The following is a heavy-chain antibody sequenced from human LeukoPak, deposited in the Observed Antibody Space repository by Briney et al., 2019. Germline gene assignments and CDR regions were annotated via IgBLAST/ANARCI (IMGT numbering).Heavy chain of an antibody. J-gene: IGHJ4*02. D-gene: IGHD2-21*02. CDR3: ARDPGDGGY. CDR1: GLTFSNYN. CDR2: ISSSSSYI. V-gene: IGHV3-21*01. Sequence: GGSLRLSCAASGLTFSNYNMNWVRQAPGKGLEWVSYISSSSSYIYYADSVKGRFTISRDNAKNSLYLQMNSLRAEDTAIYYCARDPGDGGYWGQGTLVTVSS.